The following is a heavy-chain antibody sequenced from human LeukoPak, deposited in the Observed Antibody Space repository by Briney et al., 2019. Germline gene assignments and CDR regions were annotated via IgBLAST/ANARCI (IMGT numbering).Heavy chain of an antibody. D-gene: IGHD3-10*01. CDR3: AKDLGYIDY. J-gene: IGHJ4*02. Sequence: GGSLRLSCAASGFTFGSYSMSWARQAPGKGLEWVALISYDGSNKYYADSVKGRFTISRDNSKNTLYLQMNSLRAEDTAVYYCAKDLGYIDYWGQGTLVTVSS. CDR2: ISYDGSNK. V-gene: IGHV3-30*18. CDR1: GFTFGSYS.